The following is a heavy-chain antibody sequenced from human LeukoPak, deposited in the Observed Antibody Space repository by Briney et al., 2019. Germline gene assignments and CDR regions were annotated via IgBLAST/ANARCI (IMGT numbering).Heavy chain of an antibody. Sequence: GGSLRLSCSAAGFTFRNFAIGWLRQAPGKGLEWVSSIGGGDTHYADSVKGRFTISRDDSRSTVDLQMSSLRAEDTAVYYCAKDGPSFNSMYDYFDSWGQGTLVTVSS. CDR2: IGGGDT. CDR3: AKDGPSFNSMYDYFDS. J-gene: IGHJ4*02. D-gene: IGHD2-8*01. V-gene: IGHV3-23*01. CDR1: GFTFRNFA.